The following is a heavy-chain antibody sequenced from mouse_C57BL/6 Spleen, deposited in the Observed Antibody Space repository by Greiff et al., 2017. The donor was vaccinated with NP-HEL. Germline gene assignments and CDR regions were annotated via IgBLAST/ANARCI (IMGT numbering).Heavy chain of an antibody. V-gene: IGHV14-4*01. CDR3: TTGGFFDY. CDR2: IDPENGDT. J-gene: IGHJ2*01. CDR1: GFNIKDDY. Sequence: VQLKQSGAELVRPGASVKLSCTASGFNIKDDYMHWVKQRPEPGLEWIGWIDPENGDTEYASKFQGKATITADTSSNTAYLQLSSLTSEDTAVYYCTTGGFFDYWGQGTTLTVSS.